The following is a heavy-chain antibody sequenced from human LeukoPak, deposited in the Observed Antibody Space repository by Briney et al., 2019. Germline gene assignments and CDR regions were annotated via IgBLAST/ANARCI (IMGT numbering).Heavy chain of an antibody. V-gene: IGHV4-30-4*01. CDR2: IYYSGST. CDR1: GGSISSGDYY. CDR3: ARFYSSSDNWFDP. Sequence: SETLSLTCTVSGGSISSGDYYWSWIRQPPGKGLEWIGYIYYSGSTYYNPSLKSRVTISVDTSKNQFSLKLSSVTAADMAVYYCARFYSSSDNWFDPWGQGTLVTVSS. D-gene: IGHD6-13*01. J-gene: IGHJ5*02.